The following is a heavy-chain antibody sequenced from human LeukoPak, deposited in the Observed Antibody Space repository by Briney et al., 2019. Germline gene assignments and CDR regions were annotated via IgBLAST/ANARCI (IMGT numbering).Heavy chain of an antibody. CDR3: ARQVDTTMALPDY. D-gene: IGHD5-18*01. CDR2: ISTYNYNT. V-gene: IGHV1-18*01. CDR1: GYTFTSYG. Sequence: ASVKVSCKTSGYTFTSYGVSWVRQAPGQRLEWMGWISTYNYNTNYAQKFRGRVTLTKDTSTSTVYMELRSLRSDDTAIYYCARQVDTTMALPDYWGQGTLVTVSS. J-gene: IGHJ4*02.